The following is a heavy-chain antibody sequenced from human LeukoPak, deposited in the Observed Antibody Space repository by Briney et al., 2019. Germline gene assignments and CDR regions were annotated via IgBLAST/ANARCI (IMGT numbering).Heavy chain of an antibody. CDR2: IRPDGRET. Sequence: GGSLRLSCAASGFNIGGEWMSWHRQAPGKGLEWVANIRPDGRETHYVDSVKGRFTISRDNAKNSFFLQMNSLRAEDTAVYFCARDVSGWSKHWGQGTLVTVSS. V-gene: IGHV3-7*01. J-gene: IGHJ4*02. CDR3: ARDVSGWSKH. CDR1: GFNIGGEW. D-gene: IGHD6-19*01.